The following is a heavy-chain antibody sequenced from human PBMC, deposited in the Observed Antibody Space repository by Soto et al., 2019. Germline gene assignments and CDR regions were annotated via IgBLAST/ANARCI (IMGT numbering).Heavy chain of an antibody. CDR3: ARDIEMATRGDYFDY. V-gene: IGHV1-46*01. D-gene: IGHD3-16*01. J-gene: IGHJ4*02. CDR2: IDPKGGST. Sequence: HGQLVQSGAAVKRPGASVNVACKTSGYSFPNYYMQWVRQAPGQGPEWMGVIDPKGGSTIHAQRFRGRVAMTRDTSTSTVYMELRSLTSEDTAVYYCARDIEMATRGDYFDYWGQGTLGIVS. CDR1: GYSFPNYY.